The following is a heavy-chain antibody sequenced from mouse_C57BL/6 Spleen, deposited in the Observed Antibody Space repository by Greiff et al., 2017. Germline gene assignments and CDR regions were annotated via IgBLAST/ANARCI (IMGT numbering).Heavy chain of an antibody. CDR3: ARRPYYYGSSLYYFDY. D-gene: IGHD1-1*01. CDR1: GYTFTSYW. CDR2: IDPSDSYT. J-gene: IGHJ2*01. V-gene: IGHV1-50*01. Sequence: QVQLQQPGAELVKPGASVKLSCKASGYTFTSYWMQWVKQRPGQGLEWIGEIDPSDSYTNYNQKFKGKATLTVDTSSSTAYMQLSSLTSEDSAVYYCARRPYYYGSSLYYFDYWGQGTTLTVSS.